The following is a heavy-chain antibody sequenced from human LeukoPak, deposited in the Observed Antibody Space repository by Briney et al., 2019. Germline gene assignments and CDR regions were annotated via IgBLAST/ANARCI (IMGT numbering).Heavy chain of an antibody. D-gene: IGHD4-17*01. V-gene: IGHV3-21*03. CDR3: ARDMTTVTMVPDAFDI. CDR2: TSGSSGYK. CDR1: GFTFSSYS. J-gene: IGHJ3*02. Sequence: GGSLRLSCVASGFTFSSYSMNWVRQAPGKGLEWVSSTSGSSGYKYYADSVKGRFTISRDNAKNSLYLQMNSLGAEDTALYFCARDMTTVTMVPDAFDIWGQGTMVTVSS.